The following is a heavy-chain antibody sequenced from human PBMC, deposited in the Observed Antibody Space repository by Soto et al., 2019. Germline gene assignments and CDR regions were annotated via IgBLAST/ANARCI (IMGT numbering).Heavy chain of an antibody. CDR2: ISYDGSNK. CDR3: AKELVTTSFHAFDI. J-gene: IGHJ3*02. Sequence: QVQLVESGGGVVQPGRSLRLSCAASGFTFSSYGMHWVRQAPGKGLEWVAVISYDGSNKYYADSVKGRFTISRDNSKNTLYLQMNSLRAEDTAVYYCAKELVTTSFHAFDIWGQGTMVTVSS. V-gene: IGHV3-30*18. CDR1: GFTFSSYG. D-gene: IGHD4-17*01.